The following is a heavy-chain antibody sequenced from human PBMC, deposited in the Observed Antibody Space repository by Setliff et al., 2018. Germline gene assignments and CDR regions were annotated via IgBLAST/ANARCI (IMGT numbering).Heavy chain of an antibody. CDR2: ISAYNGNT. CDR1: GYAFTDNY. V-gene: IGHV1-18*04. D-gene: IGHD3-3*01. CDR3: ARDYTYYDFWSGPSSDAFDI. Sequence: ASVKVSCKTSGYAFTDNYIHRVRQAPGQGLEWMGWISAYNGNTNYAQKLQGRVTMTTDTSTSTAYMELRSLRSDDTAVYYCARDYTYYDFWSGPSSDAFDIWGQGTMVTVSS. J-gene: IGHJ3*02.